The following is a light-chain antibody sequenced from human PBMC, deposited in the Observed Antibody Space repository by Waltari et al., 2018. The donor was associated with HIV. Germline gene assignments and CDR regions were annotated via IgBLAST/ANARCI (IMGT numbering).Light chain of an antibody. J-gene: IGKJ2*01. CDR2: WAS. Sequence: DIVMTQSPDSLAVSLAERATINCKSSPSVLYSSNNKNYLAWYQQKPGQPPTLLIYWASTRESGVPDRFSGSGSGTDFTLTISSLQAEDVAVYYCQQYYSTPDTFGQGTKLEI. CDR3: QQYYSTPDT. CDR1: PSVLYSSNNKNY. V-gene: IGKV4-1*01.